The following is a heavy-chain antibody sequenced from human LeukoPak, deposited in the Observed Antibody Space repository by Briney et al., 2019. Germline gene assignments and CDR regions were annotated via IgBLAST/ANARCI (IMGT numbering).Heavy chain of an antibody. CDR3: SREGPELFRDDYNYFHY. CDR2: ISSSGSTI. V-gene: IGHV3-48*03. Sequence: GGSLRLSCAASGFTFSSYEMNWVRQAPGKGPEWVSYISSSGSTIYYADSVKGRFTISRDKAKNTLYLQMNSLRAEDTAVYYCSREGPELFRDDYNYFHYWGQGSLVTVSS. D-gene: IGHD5-24*01. J-gene: IGHJ4*02. CDR1: GFTFSSYE.